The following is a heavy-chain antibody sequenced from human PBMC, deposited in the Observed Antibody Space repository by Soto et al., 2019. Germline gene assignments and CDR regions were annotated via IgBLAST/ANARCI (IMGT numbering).Heavy chain of an antibody. CDR2: IYTSGST. D-gene: IGHD3-9*01. CDR3: ARDLEGDILTGYYTSDY. V-gene: IGHV4-4*07. Sequence: LSLTCTVSGGSISSYYWSWIRQPAGKGLEWIGRIYTSGSTNYNPSLKSRVTMSVDTSKNQFSLKPSSVTAADTAVYYCARDLEGDILTGYYTSDYWGQGTLVTVSS. CDR1: GGSISSYY. J-gene: IGHJ4*02.